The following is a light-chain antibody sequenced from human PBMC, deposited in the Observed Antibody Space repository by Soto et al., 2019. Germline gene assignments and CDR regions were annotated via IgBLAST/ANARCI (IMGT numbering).Light chain of an antibody. CDR3: QQYHVYWR. Sequence: DIQMTQSPSTLSASVGDRVTITCRASQSISNWLAWYQQKPGEAPKLLIYDASTLESGVPSRFSGSGSGKEFTLTISSLQPDDSATYYCQQYHVYWRCGQGTKGDIK. CDR1: QSISNW. J-gene: IGKJ1*01. V-gene: IGKV1-5*01. CDR2: DAS.